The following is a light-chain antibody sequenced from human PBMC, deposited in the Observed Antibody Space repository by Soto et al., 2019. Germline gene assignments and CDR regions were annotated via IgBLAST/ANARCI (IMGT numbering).Light chain of an antibody. Sequence: QSVLTQPPSVSAAPGQKVTISCSGSSSNIGNNYVSWFQQLPGKAPKLLIYDNHKRPSGIPDRFSGSKSGTSATLGITGLQTGDEADYYCGTWDNSLSAGVFGTGTKVTVL. CDR2: DNH. CDR3: GTWDNSLSAGV. J-gene: IGLJ1*01. V-gene: IGLV1-51*01. CDR1: SSNIGNNY.